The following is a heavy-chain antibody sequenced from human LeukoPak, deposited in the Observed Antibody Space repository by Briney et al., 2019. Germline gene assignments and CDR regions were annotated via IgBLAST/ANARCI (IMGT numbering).Heavy chain of an antibody. CDR2: IYYSGST. V-gene: IGHV4-61*01. J-gene: IGHJ6*02. CDR3: ARLRFGTLDHRRLGYYYYGMDV. D-gene: IGHD3-16*01. CDR1: GGSISSSSYY. Sequence: SETLSLTCTVSGGSISSSSYYWSWIRQPPGKGLEWIGYIYYSGSTNYNPSLKSRVTISVDTSKNQFSLKLSSVTAADTAVYYCARLRFGTLDHRRLGYYYYGMDVWGQGTTVTVSS.